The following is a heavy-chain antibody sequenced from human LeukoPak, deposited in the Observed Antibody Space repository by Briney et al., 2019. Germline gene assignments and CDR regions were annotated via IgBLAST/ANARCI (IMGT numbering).Heavy chain of an antibody. CDR1: GFTFSSYW. Sequence: PGGSLRLSCAASGFTFSSYWMHWIRQAPGKGLVWVSRIKSDGSSTTYAGSVKGRFTISRDNAKNTLYLQMNSLRAEDTAVYYCARGGDRPTDSWGQGTLVTVSS. D-gene: IGHD2-21*02. CDR2: IKSDGSST. J-gene: IGHJ5*01. V-gene: IGHV3-74*01. CDR3: ARGGDRPTDS.